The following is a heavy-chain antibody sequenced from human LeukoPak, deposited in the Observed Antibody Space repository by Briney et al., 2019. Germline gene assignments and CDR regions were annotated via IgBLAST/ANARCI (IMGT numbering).Heavy chain of an antibody. Sequence: SETLSLTCSVSGVSISSYYWSWIRPPPGKGLEWIGYIYYSGSTNYNPSLKSRVTISVDTSKNQFSLKLSSVTAADTAVYYCARVECSGGTCYPFDYWGQGSLVTVSS. D-gene: IGHD2-15*01. CDR1: GVSISSYY. V-gene: IGHV4-59*01. CDR3: ARVECSGGTCYPFDY. CDR2: IYYSGST. J-gene: IGHJ4*02.